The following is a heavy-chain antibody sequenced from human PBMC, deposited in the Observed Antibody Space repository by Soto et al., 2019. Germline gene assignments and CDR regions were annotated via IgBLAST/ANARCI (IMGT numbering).Heavy chain of an antibody. J-gene: IGHJ5*02. D-gene: IGHD2-15*01. CDR3: ARDLGYCNSSGCFRNWFDP. Sequence: QVQLVQSGAEVKTPGASVKVSCRASGYSFRTHGISWVRQAPGQGLEWMGWISTYDGKTNFPQKFQGRITMTTDTSTSTAYMELRSLRSDDTAVYFCARDLGYCNSSGCFRNWFDPWGQGTLVTVSS. CDR2: ISTYDGKT. V-gene: IGHV1-18*01. CDR1: GYSFRTHG.